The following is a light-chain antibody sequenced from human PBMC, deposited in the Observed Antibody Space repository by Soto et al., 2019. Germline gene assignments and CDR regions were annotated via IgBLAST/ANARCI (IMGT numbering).Light chain of an antibody. J-gene: IGKJ2*01. CDR2: WAS. CDR3: QQYFLTPNT. V-gene: IGKV4-1*01. Sequence: DIVMTQSPDSLAVSLGERATINCKSNQSILYNSNDKNYVAGYQQKPGQPPALLIYWASSRASGVPERFSGSGSGADFALTISALQAEDVAVYFCQQYFLTPNTFGQGTKLEI. CDR1: QSILYNSNDKNY.